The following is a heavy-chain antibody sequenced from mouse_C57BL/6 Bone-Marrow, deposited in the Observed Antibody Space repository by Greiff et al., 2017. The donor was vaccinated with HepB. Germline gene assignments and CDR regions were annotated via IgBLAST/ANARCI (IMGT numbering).Heavy chain of an antibody. J-gene: IGHJ4*01. Sequence: QVQLQQPGAELVRPGTSVKLSCKASGYTFTSYWMHWVKQRPGQGLEWIGVIDPSDSYTNYNQKFKGKATLTVDTSSSTAYMQLSSLTSEDSAVYYCARLDYSNSYAMDYWGQGTSVTVSS. CDR1: GYTFTSYW. CDR2: IDPSDSYT. D-gene: IGHD2-5*01. CDR3: ARLDYSNSYAMDY. V-gene: IGHV1-59*01.